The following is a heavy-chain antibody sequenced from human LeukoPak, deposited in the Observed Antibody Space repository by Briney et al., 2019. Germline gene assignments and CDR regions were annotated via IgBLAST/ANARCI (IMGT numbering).Heavy chain of an antibody. CDR2: IKQDGSEK. D-gene: IGHD1-14*01. Sequence: PGGSLRLSCVASGFTFSSYWMSWVRQAPGKGLEWVANIKQDGSEKYYVDSVKGRFTISRDNAKNSLYLQMNSLRAEDTAVYYCARDINSNYYYYGMDVWAKGPRSPSP. J-gene: IGHJ6*02. V-gene: IGHV3-7*01. CDR3: ARDINSNYYYYGMDV. CDR1: GFTFSSYW.